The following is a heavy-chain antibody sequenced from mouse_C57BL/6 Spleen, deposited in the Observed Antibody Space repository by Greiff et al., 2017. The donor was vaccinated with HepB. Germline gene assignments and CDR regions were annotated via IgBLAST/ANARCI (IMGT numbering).Heavy chain of an antibody. D-gene: IGHD4-1*01. CDR2: ISNGGGST. CDR1: GFTFSDYY. J-gene: IGHJ2*01. CDR3: ARHGAKRTGTRYAFDY. Sequence: EVQLMESGGGLVQPGGSLKLSCAASGFTFSDYYMYWVRQTPEKRLEWVAYISNGGGSTYYPDTVKGRFTISRDNAKNTLYLQMSRLKSEDTAMYYCARHGAKRTGTRYAFDYWGQGTTLTVSS. V-gene: IGHV5-12*01.